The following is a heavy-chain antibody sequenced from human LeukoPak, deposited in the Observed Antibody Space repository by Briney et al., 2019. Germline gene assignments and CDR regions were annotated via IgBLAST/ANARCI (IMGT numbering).Heavy chain of an antibody. J-gene: IGHJ4*02. Sequence: GGSLRLSCVASGFTFNNYTMRWVRQAPGKGLEWVSAISGSGDSTYYADSVKGRFTISRDNSKNTLYLQMNSLRVEDTAVYYCTKPDCPSTSCYTLDYWGQGILFTVSS. D-gene: IGHD2-2*02. V-gene: IGHV3-23*01. CDR2: ISGSGDST. CDR3: TKPDCPSTSCYTLDY. CDR1: GFTFNNYT.